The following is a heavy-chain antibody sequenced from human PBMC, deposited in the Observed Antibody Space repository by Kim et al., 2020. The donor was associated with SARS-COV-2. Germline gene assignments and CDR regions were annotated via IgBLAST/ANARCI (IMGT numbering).Heavy chain of an antibody. CDR2: IRNKANNSAP. CDR3: CGARVGL. D-gene: IGHD1-26*01. J-gene: IGHJ4*02. V-gene: IGHV3-73*01. CDR1: GFTFSGSS. Sequence: GGSLRLSCAASGFTFSGSSLHWVRQASGKGLEWVGRIRNKANNSAPAYAASVKGRFTITSDDSRNTPYLEMHGLKTEDTVAYYCCGARVGLRGQGTLVTVSS.